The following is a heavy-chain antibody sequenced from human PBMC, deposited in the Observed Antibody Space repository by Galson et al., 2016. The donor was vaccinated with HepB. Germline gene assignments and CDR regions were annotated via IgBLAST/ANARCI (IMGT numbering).Heavy chain of an antibody. Sequence: SLRLSCAASGFTFSSYAMGWVRQAPGKGLEWVSAISPTGTHYADSVRGRFTISRDNSKNTLYLQMNSLRAEDTALYYCSRESFHQGPIGLPPGTLLQEHLWG. J-gene: IGHJ6*01. V-gene: IGHV3-23*01. CDR3: SRESFHQGPIGLPPGTLLQEHL. CDR2: ISPTGT. CDR1: GFTFSSYA. D-gene: IGHD1-26*01.